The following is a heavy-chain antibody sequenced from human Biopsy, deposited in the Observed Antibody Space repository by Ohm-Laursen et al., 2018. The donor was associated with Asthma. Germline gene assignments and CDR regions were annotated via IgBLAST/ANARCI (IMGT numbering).Heavy chain of an antibody. V-gene: IGHV3-21*01. CDR2: ITSSSSYI. D-gene: IGHD7-27*01. J-gene: IGHJ4*02. Sequence: GSLRLSCAASGFTFSGYTMNWVRRAPGKGLEWVSSITSSSSYIFYADSVKGRFTISRDNPRNSLYLQMNSLRAEDTAVYYCARDAPTGGYIDYWGLGTLVIVSS. CDR3: ARDAPTGGYIDY. CDR1: GFTFSGYT.